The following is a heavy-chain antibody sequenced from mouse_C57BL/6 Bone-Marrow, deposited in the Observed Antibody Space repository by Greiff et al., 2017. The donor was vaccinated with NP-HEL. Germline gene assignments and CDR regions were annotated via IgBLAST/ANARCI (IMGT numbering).Heavy chain of an antibody. CDR1: GYTFTSYW. V-gene: IGHV1-55*01. D-gene: IGHD2-5*01. Sequence: VQLQQPGAELVKPGASVKMSCKASGYTFTSYWITWVKQRPGQGLEWIGDIYPGSGSTNYNEKFKSKATLTVDTSSSTAYMQLSSLTSEDSAVYYCARGDYSNLWYFDVWGTGTTVTVSS. J-gene: IGHJ1*03. CDR2: IYPGSGST. CDR3: ARGDYSNLWYFDV.